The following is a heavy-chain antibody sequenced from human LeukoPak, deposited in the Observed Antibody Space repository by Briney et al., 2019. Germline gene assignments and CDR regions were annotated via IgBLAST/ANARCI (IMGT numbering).Heavy chain of an antibody. J-gene: IGHJ5*02. D-gene: IGHD2-15*01. CDR3: ARGDCSVSGCHGGNWFDP. V-gene: IGHV1-2*02. Sequence: GASVKVSCKASGYTFTGYYIHWVRQAPGQGREWMGWINPNSGGTKYAQNFQGRVTMTRDTSSSTAHMELSRLRSDDTAVYYCARGDCSVSGCHGGNWFDPWGQGTLVTVSS. CDR2: INPNSGGT. CDR1: GYTFTGYY.